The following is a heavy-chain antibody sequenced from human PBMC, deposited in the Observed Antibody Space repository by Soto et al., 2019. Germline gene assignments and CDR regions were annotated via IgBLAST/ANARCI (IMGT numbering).Heavy chain of an antibody. CDR1: GFTFSSYW. CDR2: IKQDGSEK. J-gene: IGHJ4*02. V-gene: IGHV3-7*04. Sequence: EVQLVESGGGLVQPGGSLRLSCAASGFTFSSYWMSWVRQAPGKGLEWVANIKQDGSEKYYVDSVKGRFTISRDNAKNSLYLQINSLRAEDTAVYYCARVIAAAGTWYFDYWGQGTLVTVSS. D-gene: IGHD6-13*01. CDR3: ARVIAAAGTWYFDY.